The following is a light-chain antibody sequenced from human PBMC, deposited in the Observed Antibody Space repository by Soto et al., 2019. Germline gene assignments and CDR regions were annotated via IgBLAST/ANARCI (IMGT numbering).Light chain of an antibody. J-gene: IGKJ1*01. CDR3: QHYGSYPLT. V-gene: IGKV1-5*01. CDR2: DAS. Sequence: DIRMTQSPSTLSAAVGDRVTITCRASQSIAIWLAWYHQKPGKAPKALIYDASSLERGVPSRFSGSGSGTEFTLTITSLQPDDVAAYYCQHYGSYPLTFGQGTRVEV. CDR1: QSIAIW.